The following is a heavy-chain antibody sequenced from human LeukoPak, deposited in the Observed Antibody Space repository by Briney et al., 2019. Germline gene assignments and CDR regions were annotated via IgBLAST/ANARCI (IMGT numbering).Heavy chain of an antibody. J-gene: IGHJ4*02. Sequence: GASVKVSCKASGYTFTSYAMNWVRQAPGQGLEWMGWINTNTGNPTYAQGFTGRFVFSLDTSVSTAYLQISSLKAEDTAVYYCAIAVAGTEERPNDYWGQGTLVTVSS. CDR1: GYTFTSYA. CDR3: AIAVAGTEERPNDY. CDR2: INTNTGNP. V-gene: IGHV7-4-1*02. D-gene: IGHD6-19*01.